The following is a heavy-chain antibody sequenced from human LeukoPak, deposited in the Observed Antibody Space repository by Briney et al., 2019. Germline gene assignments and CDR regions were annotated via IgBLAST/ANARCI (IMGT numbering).Heavy chain of an antibody. CDR2: INPNSGGT. CDR1: GYTFTGYY. D-gene: IGHD6-19*01. V-gene: IGHV1-2*02. Sequence: ASVKVSCKASGYTFTGYYMHWVRQAPGQGLEWMGWINPNSGGTNYAQKFQGRVTMTRDTSISTAYMELSRLRSDDTAVYYCASDSSGWDNYFDYWGQGTLVTVSS. J-gene: IGHJ4*02. CDR3: ASDSSGWDNYFDY.